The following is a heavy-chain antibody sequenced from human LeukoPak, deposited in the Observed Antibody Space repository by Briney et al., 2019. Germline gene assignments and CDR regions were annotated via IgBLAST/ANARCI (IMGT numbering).Heavy chain of an antibody. Sequence: GGSLSLSFPASGFIFSKNGMYWFAQPQGKGLVWASRINGDGSITNYADSVRGRFTISRDNAKNTLYLQMNSLRVEDTAVYYCARIDAPIDDWGQGTLVTVSS. J-gene: IGHJ4*02. CDR2: INGDGSIT. CDR1: GFIFSKNG. CDR3: ARIDAPIDD. V-gene: IGHV3-74*01. D-gene: IGHD2-21*01.